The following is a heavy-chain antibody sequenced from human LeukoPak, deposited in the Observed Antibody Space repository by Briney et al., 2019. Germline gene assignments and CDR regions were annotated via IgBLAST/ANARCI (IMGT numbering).Heavy chain of an antibody. J-gene: IGHJ4*02. V-gene: IGHV1-8*01. CDR2: MNPNSGNT. Sequence: ASVKVSCKASGNTFTSYDINWVRQATGQGLEWMGWMNPNSGNTGYAQKFQGRVTMTRNTSISTAYMELSSLRSEDTAVYYCARGRGSEGGYYFDYWGQGTLVTVSS. CDR3: ARGRGSEGGYYFDY. CDR1: GNTFTSYD. D-gene: IGHD3-10*01.